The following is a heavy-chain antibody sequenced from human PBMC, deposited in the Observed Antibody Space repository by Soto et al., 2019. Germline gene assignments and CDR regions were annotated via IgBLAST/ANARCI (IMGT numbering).Heavy chain of an antibody. V-gene: IGHV3-23*01. D-gene: IGHD2-15*01. CDR1: GFTFSSYA. J-gene: IGHJ6*02. CDR3: AKDGVGVVVVEGIYGMDV. Sequence: GGSLRLSCAASGFTFSSYAMSWVRQAPGKGLEWVSAISGSGGSTYYADSVKGRFTISRDNSKNTLYLQMNSLRAEDTAVYYCAKDGVGVVVVEGIYGMDVWGQGTTVTVSS. CDR2: ISGSGGST.